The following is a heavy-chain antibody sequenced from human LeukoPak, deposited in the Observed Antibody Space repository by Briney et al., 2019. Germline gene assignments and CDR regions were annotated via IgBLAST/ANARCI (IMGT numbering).Heavy chain of an antibody. CDR3: ARDRYSSSWYGGGYYFDY. Sequence: GGSLRLSCAASGFTFSSYAMHWVRQAPGKGLEWVAVISYDGSNKYYADSVKGRFTISRDNSKNTLYLQMNSLRAEDTAVHYSARDRYSSSWYGGGYYFDYWGQGTLVTASS. CDR1: GFTFSSYA. CDR2: ISYDGSNK. V-gene: IGHV3-30-3*01. D-gene: IGHD6-13*01. J-gene: IGHJ4*02.